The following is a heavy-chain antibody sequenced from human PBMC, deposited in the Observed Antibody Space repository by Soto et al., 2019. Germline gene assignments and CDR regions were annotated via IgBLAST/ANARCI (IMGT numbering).Heavy chain of an antibody. CDR2: ISYDGDNK. J-gene: IGHJ6*02. Sequence: QVQLVESGGGVVQPGRSLRLSCAASGFTFSYHALNWVRQAPGKGLEWVAVISYDGDNKYIAESVKGRFTISRDNSNNTLSAQMNSLRAEDTAMYLCARGTTKCAFSAMDDWGPGTRVPGSS. CDR3: ARGTTKCAFSAMDD. D-gene: IGHD1-1*01. V-gene: IGHV3-30-3*01. CDR1: GFTFSYHA.